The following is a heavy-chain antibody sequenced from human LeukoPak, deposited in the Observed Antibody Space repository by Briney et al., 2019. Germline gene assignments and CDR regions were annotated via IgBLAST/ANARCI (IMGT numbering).Heavy chain of an antibody. V-gene: IGHV1-3*01. CDR3: ARAPIYGSGSSTVDY. CDR1: GYTFTSYA. J-gene: IGHJ4*02. CDR2: INAGNGNT. Sequence: ASVKVSCKASGYTFTSYAMHWVRQAPGQRLEWMGWINAGNGNTKYSQKFQGRVTITRDTSISTAYMELSRLRSDDTAVYYCARAPIYGSGSSTVDYWGQGTLVIVSS. D-gene: IGHD3-10*01.